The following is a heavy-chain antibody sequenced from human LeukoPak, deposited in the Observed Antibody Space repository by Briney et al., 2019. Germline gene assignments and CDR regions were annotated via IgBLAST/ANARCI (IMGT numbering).Heavy chain of an antibody. Sequence: GGSLRLSCAASGFNFNTYWMTWVRQAPGKGLEWVANIKDDGSEKKYVDSVKGRFTLSRDNAKNSLYLHISTLRDEDTAVYYCATSVPGFGESLNYWGQGTLVTVPS. V-gene: IGHV3-7*01. CDR2: IKDDGSEK. J-gene: IGHJ4*02. CDR3: ATSVPGFGESLNY. D-gene: IGHD3-10*01. CDR1: GFNFNTYW.